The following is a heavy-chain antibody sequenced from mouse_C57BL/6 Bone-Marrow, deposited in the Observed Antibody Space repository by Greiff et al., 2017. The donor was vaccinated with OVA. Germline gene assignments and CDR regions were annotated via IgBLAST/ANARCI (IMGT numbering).Heavy chain of an antibody. J-gene: IGHJ2*01. CDR2: ISDGGSYT. Sequence: EVQLQESGGGLVKPGGSLKLSCAASGFTFSSYAMSWVRQTPEKRLEWVATISDGGSYTYYPDNVKGRFTISRDNAKNNLYLQMSHLKSEDTAMYYCARDNPDSSGYYFDYWGQGTTLTVSS. CDR1: GFTFSSYA. CDR3: ARDNPDSSGYYFDY. V-gene: IGHV5-4*01. D-gene: IGHD3-2*02.